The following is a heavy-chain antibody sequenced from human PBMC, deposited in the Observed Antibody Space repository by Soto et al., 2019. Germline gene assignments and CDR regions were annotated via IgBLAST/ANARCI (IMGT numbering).Heavy chain of an antibody. D-gene: IGHD2-15*01. CDR3: TNHGGVWWLRS. CDR2: ISSSVGTV. J-gene: IGHJ5*02. Sequence: GGSLRLSCAASGFTFSSSEMNWVRQAPGKGLEWVAYISSSVGTVYYPDSVEGRFTISRDNARNSLYLQMSSLRAEDTAIYYCTNHGGVWWLRSWGQGALVTFSS. CDR1: GFTFSSSE. V-gene: IGHV3-48*03.